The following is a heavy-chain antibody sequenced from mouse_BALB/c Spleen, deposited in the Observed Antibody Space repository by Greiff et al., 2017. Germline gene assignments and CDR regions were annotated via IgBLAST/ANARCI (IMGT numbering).Heavy chain of an antibody. V-gene: IGHV10S3*01. CDR1: GFTFNTNA. CDR3: VRGDGYYENYYGY. D-gene: IGHD2-3*01. J-gene: IGHJ2*01. CDR2: IRSKSNNYAT. Sequence: EADGGLVQPKGSLKLSCAASGFTFNTNAMNWVRQAPGKGLEWVARIRSKSNNYATYYADSVKDRFTISRDDSQSMLYLQMNNLKTEDTAMYYCVRGDGYYENYYGYWGQGTTLTVSS.